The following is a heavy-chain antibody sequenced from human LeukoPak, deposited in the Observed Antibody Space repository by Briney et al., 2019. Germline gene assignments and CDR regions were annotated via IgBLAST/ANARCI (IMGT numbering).Heavy chain of an antibody. D-gene: IGHD1-26*01. CDR3: ARRGPMGGSFVGAFDI. V-gene: IGHV4-39*01. Sequence: SETLSLTCTVSGDSFSRNTYSWGWIRQPPGKGLEWIGSIYYTGRTFYNPSLKSRVTISVDTSKNQFSLKLSSVTAADTAVYYCARRGPMGGSFVGAFDIWGQGTMATVSS. CDR2: IYYTGRT. CDR1: GDSFSRNTYS. J-gene: IGHJ3*02.